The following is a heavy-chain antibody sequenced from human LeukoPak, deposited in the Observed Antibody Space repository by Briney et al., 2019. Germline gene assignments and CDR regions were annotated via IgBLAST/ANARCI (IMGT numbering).Heavy chain of an antibody. J-gene: IGHJ4*02. CDR3: ARGAPMATPLDY. Sequence: SETLSLTCTVSGGSISNYYWSWIRQPPGKGLEWIGYIYYSGSTNYNPSLKSRVTISVDTSKNQFSLKLSSVTAADTAVYYCARGAPMATPLDYWGQGTLVTVSS. D-gene: IGHD5-24*01. CDR1: GGSISNYY. CDR2: IYYSGST. V-gene: IGHV4-59*01.